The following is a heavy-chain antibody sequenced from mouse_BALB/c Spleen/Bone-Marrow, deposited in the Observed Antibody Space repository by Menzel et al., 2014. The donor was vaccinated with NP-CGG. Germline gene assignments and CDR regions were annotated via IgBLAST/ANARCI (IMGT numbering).Heavy chain of an antibody. CDR1: GYTFTTYV. Sequence: VHVKQSGPELVKPGASVKMSCKASGYTFTTYVMQWVKQKPGQGLEWIGYINPYNDGTKYNEKFKGKATLTSDKSSSTAYMELSSLTSEDSAVYYCARSDGYYYAVDYWGQGASVTVSS. J-gene: IGHJ4*01. D-gene: IGHD2-3*01. CDR2: INPYNDGT. V-gene: IGHV1-14*01. CDR3: ARSDGYYYAVDY.